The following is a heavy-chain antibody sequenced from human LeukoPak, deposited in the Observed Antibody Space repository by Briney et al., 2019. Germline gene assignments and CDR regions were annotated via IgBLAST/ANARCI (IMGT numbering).Heavy chain of an antibody. CDR2: IYYSGST. J-gene: IGHJ4*02. Sequence: SQTLSLTCTVSGGSISSGGYYWSWIRQHPGKGLEWIGYIYYSGSTYYNPSLKSRVTISVDTSKNQFSLKLSSVTAADTAVYYCAREDSWGGLPGGLDYWGQGTLVTVSS. CDR1: GGSISSGGYY. V-gene: IGHV4-31*03. D-gene: IGHD3-16*01. CDR3: AREDSWGGLPGGLDY.